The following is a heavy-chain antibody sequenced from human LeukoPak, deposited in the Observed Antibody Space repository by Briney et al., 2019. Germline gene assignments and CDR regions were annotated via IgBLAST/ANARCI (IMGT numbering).Heavy chain of an antibody. V-gene: IGHV4-34*01. CDR2: INHSGST. J-gene: IGHJ1*01. CDR1: GGYFSGYY. Sequence: PSETLSLTCAVYGGYFSGYYWSWLRQPPGKGLEWIGEINHSGSTNYNPSLKSRVTISVDTSKNQFSLKLSSVTAADTAVYYCARGRRLLDYQLLYNWARYFQHWGQGTLVTVSS. D-gene: IGHD2-2*02. CDR3: ARGRRLLDYQLLYNWARYFQH.